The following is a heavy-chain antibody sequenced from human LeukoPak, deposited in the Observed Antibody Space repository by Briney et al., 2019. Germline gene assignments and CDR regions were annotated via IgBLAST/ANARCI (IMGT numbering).Heavy chain of an antibody. CDR1: GFTFSSYG. CDR2: ISYDGSNK. CDR3: ARDFEPYSGSYLFDY. D-gene: IGHD1-26*01. V-gene: IGHV3-30*03. J-gene: IGHJ4*02. Sequence: PGRSLRLSCAASGFTFSSYGMHWVRQAPGKGLEWVAVISYDGSNKYYADSVKGRFTISRDNSKNTLYLQMNSLRAEDTAVYYCARDFEPYSGSYLFDYWGQGTLVTVSS.